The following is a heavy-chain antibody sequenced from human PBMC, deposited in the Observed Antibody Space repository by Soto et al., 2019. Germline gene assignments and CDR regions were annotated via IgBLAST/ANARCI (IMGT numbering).Heavy chain of an antibody. V-gene: IGHV4-34*01. D-gene: IGHD2-2*01. Sequence: TSETLSLTCAVYGGSFSGYYWSWIRQPPGKGLEWIGEINHSGSTNYNPSLKSRVTISVDTSKNQFSLKLSSVTAADTAVYYCARRTSGYYFDYWGQGTLVTVSS. CDR3: ARRTSGYYFDY. CDR1: GGSFSGYY. J-gene: IGHJ4*02. CDR2: INHSGST.